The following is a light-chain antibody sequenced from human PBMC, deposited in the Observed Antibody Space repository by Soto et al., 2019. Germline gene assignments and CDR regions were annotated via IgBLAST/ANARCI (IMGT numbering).Light chain of an antibody. CDR3: QHYGSSPPSYT. CDR2: GSS. J-gene: IGKJ2*01. V-gene: IGKV3-20*01. Sequence: WYGQKTRQAPMLNLYGSSSRAIGVHDRFSDSGSGTEFALTISRLEPEDSAVYYCQHYGSSPPSYTFGQGTKLEIK.